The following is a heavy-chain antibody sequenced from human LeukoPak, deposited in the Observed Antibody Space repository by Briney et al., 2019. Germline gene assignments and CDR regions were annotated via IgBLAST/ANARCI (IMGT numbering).Heavy chain of an antibody. CDR2: AYFSGHK. Sequence: SETLSLTCTVSGGSVSSNAYYWGWIRQTPGKGLEWIGNAYFSGHKYYNPSLKSRVTILVDTSKNEFSLKLSSVTAADTAVYYCARLGGYNLSRNAFDIWGRGTSVTVSS. CDR3: ARLGGYNLSRNAFDI. J-gene: IGHJ3*02. V-gene: IGHV4-39*01. D-gene: IGHD5-24*01. CDR1: GGSVSSNAYY.